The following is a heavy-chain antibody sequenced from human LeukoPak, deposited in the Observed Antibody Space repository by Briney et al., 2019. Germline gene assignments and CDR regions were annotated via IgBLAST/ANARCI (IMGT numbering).Heavy chain of an antibody. CDR3: ARNGGSHRYYYGMDV. D-gene: IGHD1-26*01. V-gene: IGHV4-4*07. J-gene: IGHJ6*02. CDR1: GGSLSSYY. Sequence: SGTLSLTCAASGGSLSSYYWSWIRQPAGKGLEWVGRIYSNESTSYNPSLKTRVTMSVDTAKNQFSLKLRSVTAADTAVYYCARNGGSHRYYYGMDVWGQGTTVTVSS. CDR2: IYSNEST.